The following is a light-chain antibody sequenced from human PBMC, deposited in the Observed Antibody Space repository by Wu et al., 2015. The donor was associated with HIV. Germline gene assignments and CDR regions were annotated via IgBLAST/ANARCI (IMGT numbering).Light chain of an antibody. CDR2: DAS. Sequence: EIVLTQSPATLSLSPGERATLSCRASQSISVYLAWYQHKPGQAPRLLIYDASTRATGIPARFSGSGSGTDFTLTISSLQPDDFATYYCQHYDGFPWTFGQGTKVEVK. J-gene: IGKJ1*01. V-gene: IGKV3-11*01. CDR3: QHYDGFPWT. CDR1: QSISVY.